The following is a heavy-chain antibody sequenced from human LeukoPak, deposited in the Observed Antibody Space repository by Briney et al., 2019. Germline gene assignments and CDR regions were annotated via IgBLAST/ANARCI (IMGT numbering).Heavy chain of an antibody. J-gene: IGHJ4*02. CDR1: GFTFGDYA. Sequence: GGSLRLSCTASGFTFGDYAMSWVRQAPGKGLEWVGFIRSKAYGGTTEYAASVKGRFTISRDDSKSIAYLQMNSLKTEDTAVYYCTTYYDFWSGYLLEFDYWGQGTLVTVSS. CDR3: TTYYDFWSGYLLEFDY. V-gene: IGHV3-49*04. CDR2: IRSKAYGGTT. D-gene: IGHD3-3*01.